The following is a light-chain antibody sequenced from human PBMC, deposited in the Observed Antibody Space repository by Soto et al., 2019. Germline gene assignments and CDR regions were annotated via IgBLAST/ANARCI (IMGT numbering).Light chain of an antibody. V-gene: IGLV1-44*01. Sequence: QSVLTQPPSASGTPGQRVTISCSGSSSNIGSNAVNWYQPLPGTAPKLLIYISNQRPSGVPDRFSVSKSGTSASLANSGLQAEDEAHYYCSVWDDSLNGVVFGGGTKLTVL. CDR2: ISN. CDR3: SVWDDSLNGVV. J-gene: IGLJ2*01. CDR1: SSNIGSNA.